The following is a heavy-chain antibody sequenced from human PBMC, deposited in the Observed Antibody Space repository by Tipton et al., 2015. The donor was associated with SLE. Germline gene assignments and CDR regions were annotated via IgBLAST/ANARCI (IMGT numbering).Heavy chain of an antibody. CDR2: IYTSGST. D-gene: IGHD1-26*01. J-gene: IGHJ4*02. CDR3: ARAPLGSYYDY. V-gene: IGHV4-4*09. Sequence: TLSLTCVVYGGSFSSYYWSWIRQPAGKGLEWIGYIYTSGSTNYNPSLKSRVTISVDTSKNQFSLKLSSVTAADTAVYYCARAPLGSYYDYWGQGTLVTVSS. CDR1: GGSFSSYY.